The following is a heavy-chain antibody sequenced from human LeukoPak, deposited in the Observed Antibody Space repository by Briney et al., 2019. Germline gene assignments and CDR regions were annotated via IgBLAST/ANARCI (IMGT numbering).Heavy chain of an antibody. CDR1: GFTFSNYG. V-gene: IGHV3-33*01. J-gene: IGHJ4*02. CDR2: IWFDGIRK. Sequence: PGGSLRLSCAASGFTFSNYGMHWVRQVPGKGLEWVAAIWFDGIRKYYADSVKGRLTISRDNSKNTLYLQMNSLRAEDTAVYYCARDNYWGQGTLVTVSS. CDR3: ARDNY.